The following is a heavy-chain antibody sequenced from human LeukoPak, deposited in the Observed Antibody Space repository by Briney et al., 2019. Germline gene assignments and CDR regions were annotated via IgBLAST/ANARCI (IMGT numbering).Heavy chain of an antibody. J-gene: IGHJ4*02. CDR2: IKQDGSEQ. CDR3: AKGKYSSGWFPFDS. D-gene: IGHD6-19*01. V-gene: IGHV3-7*03. Sequence: TGGSLRLSCVASGFTVSSYWMSWVRQAPGNGPEWVANIKQDGSEQYYVDSVKGRFTISKDNAKNSVHLQMYSLRNEDTALYYCAKGKYSSGWFPFDSWGQGTPVTVSS. CDR1: GFTVSSYW.